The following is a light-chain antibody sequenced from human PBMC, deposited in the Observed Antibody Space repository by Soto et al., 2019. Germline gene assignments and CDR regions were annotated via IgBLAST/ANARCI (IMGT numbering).Light chain of an antibody. J-gene: IGKJ2*01. Sequence: DIQMTQSPSSLSASVGDSVTFTCRTSQTISTYLNWYQKKPWKAPALLIYAASTVQSGVPSRFSGSGSGTNFNLTITSLHTDDLASYYCQQTFSTPHTVGQGTKLEIK. CDR2: AAS. CDR1: QTISTY. CDR3: QQTFSTPHT. V-gene: IGKV1-39*01.